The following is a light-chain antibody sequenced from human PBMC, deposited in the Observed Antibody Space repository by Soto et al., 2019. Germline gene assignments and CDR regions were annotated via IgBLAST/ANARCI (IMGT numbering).Light chain of an antibody. Sequence: DIQMTQSPPSLSASVGDTITITCRASQSISTYLDWYQFTPGKAPKVLIYAGSTRQDGVPSRFSCSGSGTDFTLNINSLQPEDFATYYCHQNYNLPPWTFGQGTKVDIK. CDR3: HQNYNLPPWT. CDR1: QSISTY. CDR2: AGS. V-gene: IGKV1-39*01. J-gene: IGKJ1*01.